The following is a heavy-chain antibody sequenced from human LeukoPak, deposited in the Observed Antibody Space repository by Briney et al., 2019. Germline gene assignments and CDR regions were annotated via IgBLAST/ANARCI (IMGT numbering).Heavy chain of an antibody. CDR3: ARAPGYGAAYYFGY. CDR1: GFTFSSYA. J-gene: IGHJ4*02. D-gene: IGHD1-1*01. CDR2: VSYDGSYK. V-gene: IGHV3-30*04. Sequence: TGRSLRLSCAASGFTFSSYAMHWVRQAPGKGLKWVAVVSYDGSYKYYADSVKGRFTISRDNSKNTLYLQMNSLRAEDTAVYYCARAPGYGAAYYFGYWGQGTLVTVSS.